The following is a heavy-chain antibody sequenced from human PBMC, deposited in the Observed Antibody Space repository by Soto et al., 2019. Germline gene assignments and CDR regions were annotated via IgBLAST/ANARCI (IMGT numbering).Heavy chain of an antibody. J-gene: IGHJ4*02. CDR3: ASNPTGDPEFDY. CDR2: IVVGSGNT. V-gene: IGHV1-58*01. CDR1: GFTFTSSD. Sequence: QMQLVQSGPEVKKPGTSVKVSCKASGFTFTSSDVQWVRQPRGQRLERIGCIVVGSGNTNYAQKYQERVTLARDMSKSTAYMELSSLRSEDTAVYYCASNPTGDPEFDYWGQGTMVTVSS.